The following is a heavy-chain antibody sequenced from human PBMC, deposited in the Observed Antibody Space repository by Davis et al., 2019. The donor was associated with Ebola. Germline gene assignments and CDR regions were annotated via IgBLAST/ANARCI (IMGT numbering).Heavy chain of an antibody. CDR1: GFTFSSYN. CDR3: ARDGLGAAGPPFDY. D-gene: IGHD1-26*01. Sequence: PGGSLRLSCAASGFTFSSYNINWVRQAPGKGLAWVSYIRSSGSTIPYADSVKGRFTISRDNAKNSLYLQMNSLREEDTAVYYCARDGLGAAGPPFDYWGRGTLVTVSS. CDR2: IRSSGSTI. J-gene: IGHJ4*02. V-gene: IGHV3-48*02.